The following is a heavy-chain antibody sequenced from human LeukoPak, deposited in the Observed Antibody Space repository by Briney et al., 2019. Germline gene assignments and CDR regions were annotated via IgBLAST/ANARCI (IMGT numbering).Heavy chain of an antibody. CDR1: GYSFPNYW. D-gene: IGHD2-2*02. CDR2: IYPGDSDT. CDR3: ARGPYAYTSSATLGSYNWFDP. Sequence: GESLKISCKGSGYSFPNYWIGWVRQMPGKGLEWMGIIYPGDSDTRYSPSFQDQVTISVDKSISTAYLQWSSLKASHTAMYYCARGPYAYTSSATLGSYNWFDPWGQGSLVTVSS. V-gene: IGHV5-51*01. J-gene: IGHJ5*02.